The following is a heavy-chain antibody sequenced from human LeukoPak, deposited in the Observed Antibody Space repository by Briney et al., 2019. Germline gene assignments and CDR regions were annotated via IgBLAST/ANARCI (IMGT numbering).Heavy chain of an antibody. J-gene: IGHJ4*02. D-gene: IGHD6-13*01. Sequence: PGGSLTLSCAASGFTFNTYGMRWVRQAPGMGLVWWSSVSGSGFSGTTYYADSVKGRYTISRDNTKNTLSLQINSLRAEDTAVYYCAKDGYISGTASPRYFDYWGQGIRVIVSS. V-gene: IGHV3-23*01. CDR1: GFTFNTYG. CDR2: VSGSGFSGTT. CDR3: AKDGYISGTASPRYFDY.